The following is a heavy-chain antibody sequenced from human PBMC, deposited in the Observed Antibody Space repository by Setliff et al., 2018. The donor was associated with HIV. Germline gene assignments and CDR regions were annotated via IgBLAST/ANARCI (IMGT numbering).Heavy chain of an antibody. CDR3: AREFIPVMYARQGGRFDP. V-gene: IGHV1-8*03. CDR2: MNPNSGNT. J-gene: IGHJ5*02. Sequence: ASVKVSCKASGYTFTGNYMHWVRQATGQGLEWMGWMNPNSGNTGYAQKFQGRVSITADTSTNTVYMELSSLRFEDTAVYYCAREFIPVMYARQGGRFDPWGQGTLVTVSS. D-gene: IGHD2-8*01. CDR1: GYTFTGNY.